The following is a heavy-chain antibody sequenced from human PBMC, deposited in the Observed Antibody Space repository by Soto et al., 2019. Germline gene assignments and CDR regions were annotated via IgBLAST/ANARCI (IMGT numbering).Heavy chain of an antibody. CDR1: GYTFTSYG. CDR2: ISAYNGNT. D-gene: IGHD2-8*01. V-gene: IGHV1-18*01. CDR3: ARAPSIVLMVYAISHYYYMDV. J-gene: IGHJ6*03. Sequence: GASVKVSCKASGYTFTSYGISWVRQAPGQGLEWMGWISAYNGNTNYAQKLQGRVTMTTDTSTSTAYMELRSLRSDDTAVYYCARAPSIVLMVYAISHYYYMDVWGKGTTVPVSS.